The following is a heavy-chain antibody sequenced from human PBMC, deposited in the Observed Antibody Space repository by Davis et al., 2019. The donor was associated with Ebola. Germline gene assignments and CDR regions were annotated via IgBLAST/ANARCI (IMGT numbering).Heavy chain of an antibody. CDR1: GFTFSSYA. V-gene: IGHV3-30*09. CDR3: ARYSGTYRDY. J-gene: IGHJ4*02. CDR2: ISYDGSNK. D-gene: IGHD1-26*01. Sequence: GESLKISCAASGFTFSSYAMHWVRQAPGKGLEWVAVISYDGSNKYYADSVKGRFAISRDNAKDSLHLQMNSLRVEDTAVYYCARYSGTYRDYWGQGTLVTVSS.